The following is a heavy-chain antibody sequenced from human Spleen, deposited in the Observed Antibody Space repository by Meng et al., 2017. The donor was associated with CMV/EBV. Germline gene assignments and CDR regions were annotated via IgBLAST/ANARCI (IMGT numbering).Heavy chain of an antibody. J-gene: IGHJ5*02. CDR1: GGSISSGDYY. Sequence: TCTVSGGSISSGDYYWNWIRQSPGKGLEWIGYIYYTGSTYYNPSLESRVIISVDTSKNQFSLKLTSVTAADTAVYYCARDSGWTWFDPWGQGTLVTVSS. V-gene: IGHV4-31*03. D-gene: IGHD3/OR15-3a*01. CDR2: IYYTGST. CDR3: ARDSGWTWFDP.